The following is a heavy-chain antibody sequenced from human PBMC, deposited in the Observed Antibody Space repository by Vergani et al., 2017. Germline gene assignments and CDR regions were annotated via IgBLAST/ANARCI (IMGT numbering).Heavy chain of an antibody. D-gene: IGHD6-19*01. Sequence: QVQLVESGGGVVQPGRSLRLSCAASGFTFSSYGMHWVRQAPGKGLEWVAVIWYDGSNKYYADSVKGRFTISRDNSKNTLYLQMNSLRAEDTAVYYCARAGSDSSGWYEYFDYWGQGTLVTVSS. CDR3: ARAGSDSSGWYEYFDY. CDR1: GFTFSSYG. CDR2: IWYDGSNK. J-gene: IGHJ4*02. V-gene: IGHV3-33*01.